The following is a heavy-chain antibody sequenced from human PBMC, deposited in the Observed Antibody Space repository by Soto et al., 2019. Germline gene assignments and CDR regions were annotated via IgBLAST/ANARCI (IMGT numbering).Heavy chain of an antibody. CDR2: IWYDGSNK. J-gene: IGHJ4*02. Sequence: QVQLVESGGGVVQPGRSLRLSCAASGFTFSSYGMHWVRQAPGKGLEWVAVIWYDGSNKYYADSVKGRFTISRDNSKNTLYLQRNSLRAEDTAVYYCAREDSYDWGQGTLVTVSS. D-gene: IGHD6-6*01. CDR1: GFTFSSYG. CDR3: AREDSYD. V-gene: IGHV3-33*01.